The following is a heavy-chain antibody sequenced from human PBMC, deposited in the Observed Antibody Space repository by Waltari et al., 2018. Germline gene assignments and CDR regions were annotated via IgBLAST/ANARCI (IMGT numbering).Heavy chain of an antibody. D-gene: IGHD3-10*01. V-gene: IGHV3-30*04. CDR3: ARGDYGSGSYPLF. Sequence: QVQLVESGGGVVQPGRSLRLSCAASGFTFSSYAMHWVRQAPGKGLEWVAVISYDGSNKDYADSVKGRFTISRDNSKNTLYLQMNSLRAEDTAVYYCARGDYGSGSYPLFWGQGTLVTVSS. J-gene: IGHJ4*02. CDR1: GFTFSSYA. CDR2: ISYDGSNK.